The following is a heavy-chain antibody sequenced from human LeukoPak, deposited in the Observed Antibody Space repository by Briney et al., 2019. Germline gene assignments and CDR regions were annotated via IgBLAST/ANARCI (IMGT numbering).Heavy chain of an antibody. CDR2: SGSP. J-gene: IGHJ4*02. Sequence: SETLSLTCSVSGDSVSSAGYHWSWIRQAPGKGLEWIGHSGSPSYNPSLKSRVMISIDTSKNQFSLKVSTVAAADTAVYYCTTYYVGEGGRGHWGPGTLVTVSS. CDR3: TTYYVGEGGRGH. D-gene: IGHD2-21*01. V-gene: IGHV4-61*08. CDR1: GDSVSSAGYH.